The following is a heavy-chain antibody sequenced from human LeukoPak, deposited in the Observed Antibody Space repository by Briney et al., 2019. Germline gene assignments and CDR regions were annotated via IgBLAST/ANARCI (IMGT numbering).Heavy chain of an antibody. CDR2: IYSSGST. V-gene: IGHV4-4*07. CDR1: GGSISSYY. Sequence: SETLSLTCTVSGGSISSYYWNWIGQTAGKGLEWIGRIYSSGSTNYNPSLKSRVTISVDKSKNQFSLKLSSVTAADTAVYYCARDGYDSGGYNYWGQGTLVTVSS. J-gene: IGHJ4*01. D-gene: IGHD3-22*01. CDR3: ARDGYDSGGYNY.